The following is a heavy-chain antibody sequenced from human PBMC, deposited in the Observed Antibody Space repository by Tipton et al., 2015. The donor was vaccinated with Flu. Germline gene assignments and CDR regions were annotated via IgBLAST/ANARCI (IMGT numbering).Heavy chain of an antibody. D-gene: IGHD3-22*01. V-gene: IGHV4-38-2*02. CDR2: IYHSGRT. Sequence: LRLSCTVSGYSISSGYYWGWIRQSPGKGLEWIGNIYHSGRTYYNPSLKSRVTISVDTSKNQFSLKLCSVTAADTALYYCAGNNYYDSSGYYYSLDYWGQGTLVTVSS. CDR3: AGNNYYDSSGYYYSLDY. J-gene: IGHJ4*02. CDR1: GYSISSGYY.